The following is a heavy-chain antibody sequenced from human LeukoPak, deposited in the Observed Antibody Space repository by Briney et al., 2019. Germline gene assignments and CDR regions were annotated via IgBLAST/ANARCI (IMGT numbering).Heavy chain of an antibody. V-gene: IGHV3-30*04. CDR3: ARRWSFDY. J-gene: IGHJ4*02. D-gene: IGHD4-23*01. CDR1: GYTFTSYA. Sequence: SCKASGYTFTSYAMHWVRQAPGKGLEWVALISYDGSNKYYADSAKGRFTISRDNSKNTLYLQMNSLRAEDTAVYYCARRWSFDYWGQGTLLTVSS. CDR2: ISYDGSNK.